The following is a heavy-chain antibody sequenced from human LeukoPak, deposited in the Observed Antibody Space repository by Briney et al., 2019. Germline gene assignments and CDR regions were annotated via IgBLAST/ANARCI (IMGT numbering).Heavy chain of an antibody. J-gene: IGHJ4*02. V-gene: IGHV4-34*01. CDR3: ARVAAAGHIDY. D-gene: IGHD6-13*01. CDR1: GGSFSGYY. CDR2: INHSGST. Sequence: SETLSLTCAVYGGSFSGYYWSWIRQPPGKGLEWIGEINHSGSTNYNPSLKSRVTISVDTSKNQFYLKLSSVTAADTAVYYCARVAAAGHIDYWGQGTLVTVSS.